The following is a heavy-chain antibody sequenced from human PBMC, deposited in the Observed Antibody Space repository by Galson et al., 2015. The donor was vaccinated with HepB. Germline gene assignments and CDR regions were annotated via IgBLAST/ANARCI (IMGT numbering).Heavy chain of an antibody. CDR2: INNGGTTM. V-gene: IGHV3-48*03. J-gene: IGHJ4*02. CDR1: GFPFSSYE. Sequence: SLRLSCAASGFPFSSYEMNWVRQAPGKGPEWLSYINNGGTTMYYADSVKGRFSISRDNAKNSLYPQMSSLRAEETAVYYCVRDGIYCRGGWCHPYWGQGTLVSVSS. CDR3: VRDGIYCRGGWCHPY. D-gene: IGHD2-15*01.